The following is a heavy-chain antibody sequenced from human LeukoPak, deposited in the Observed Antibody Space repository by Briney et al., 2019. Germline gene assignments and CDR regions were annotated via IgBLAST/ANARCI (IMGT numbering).Heavy chain of an antibody. V-gene: IGHV3-23*01. CDR3: GKTTVGYSSGQKPAWPVDY. Sequence: GGSLRLSCEASGFTFGSHAMYWVRQAPGKGLEWVAGIFGSGGSPHYADSVKGRFTISRDNSQNTVYLQINSLRADDTAVYYCGKTTVGYSSGQKPAWPVDYWGQGTLVTVSS. CDR1: GFTFGSHA. J-gene: IGHJ4*02. D-gene: IGHD5-18*01. CDR2: IFGSGGSP.